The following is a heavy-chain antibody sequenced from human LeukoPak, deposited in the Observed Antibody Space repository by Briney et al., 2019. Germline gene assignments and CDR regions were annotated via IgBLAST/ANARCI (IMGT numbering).Heavy chain of an antibody. CDR3: VRDRIQLWLTNFDY. D-gene: IGHD5-18*01. CDR2: INTNGGGT. Sequence: GGSLRLSCSASGFTFSSYAMHWVRQAPGKGLEYVSGINTNGGGTYYADSVKGRFTISRDNSKNTLYLQMSSLRAEDTAVYYCVRDRIQLWLTNFDYWGQGTLVTVSS. V-gene: IGHV3-64D*09. J-gene: IGHJ4*02. CDR1: GFTFSSYA.